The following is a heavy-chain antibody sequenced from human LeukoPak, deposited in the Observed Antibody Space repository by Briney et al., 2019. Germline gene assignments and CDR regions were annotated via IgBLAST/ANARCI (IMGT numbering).Heavy chain of an antibody. D-gene: IGHD5-18*01. CDR1: GFTFGDYA. CDR3: AKGREVSSYGPESMDV. V-gene: IGHV3-30*04. CDR2: ISYDGSKK. J-gene: IGHJ6*02. Sequence: GGSLRLSCTASGFTFGDYAMSWVRQAPGKGLEWVAIISYDGSKKYYADSVKGRFTISRDNSKNTLYLQMNSLRAEDTAVYYCAKGREVSSYGPESMDVWGQGTTVTVSS.